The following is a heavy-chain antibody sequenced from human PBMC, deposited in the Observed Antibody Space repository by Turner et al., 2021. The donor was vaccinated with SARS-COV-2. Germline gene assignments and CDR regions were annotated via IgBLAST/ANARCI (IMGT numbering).Heavy chain of an antibody. J-gene: IGHJ4*02. CDR3: GRDLSGRSDY. Sequence: EVQLVGSGGGLVGPGGSRRLSCAVSGFPFSTSWMHWVRQAPGKGLGWVSRIDTDGSTTNYADSVKGRFTISRDNAKNTLYLQMNSLRAEDTAVYYCGRDLSGRSDYWGQGTLVTVSS. D-gene: IGHD1-1*01. CDR2: IDTDGSTT. V-gene: IGHV3-74*01. CDR1: GFPFSTSW.